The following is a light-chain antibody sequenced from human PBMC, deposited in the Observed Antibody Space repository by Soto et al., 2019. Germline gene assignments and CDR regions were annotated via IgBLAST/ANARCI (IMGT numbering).Light chain of an antibody. V-gene: IGLV1-44*01. CDR1: SSNIGDNS. CDR2: TNN. CDR3: AAWDGDLSGWV. Sequence: QSVLTQPPSASGTPGQTVAIFCSGSSSNIGDNSVNWYQQLPGAAPKLVIYTNNKRPSGVPDRFTGSKSGTSASLAISGLQSEDEAEYFCAAWDGDLSGWVFGGGTQLIVL. J-gene: IGLJ3*02.